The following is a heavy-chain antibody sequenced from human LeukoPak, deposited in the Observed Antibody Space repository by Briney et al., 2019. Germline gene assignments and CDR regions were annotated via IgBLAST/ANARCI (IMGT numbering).Heavy chain of an antibody. V-gene: IGHV4-31*03. Sequence: PSETLSLTRTVSGGSISSGGYYWSWIRQHPGKGLEWIGYIYYSGSTYYNPSLKSRVTISVDTSKNQFSLKLSSVTAADTAVYYCAREDYGGNSGDYWGQGTLVTVSS. CDR1: GGSISSGGYY. CDR2: IYYSGST. CDR3: AREDYGGNSGDY. D-gene: IGHD4-23*01. J-gene: IGHJ4*02.